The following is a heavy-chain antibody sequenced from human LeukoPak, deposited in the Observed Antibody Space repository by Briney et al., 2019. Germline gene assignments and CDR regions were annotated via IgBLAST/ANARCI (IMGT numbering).Heavy chain of an antibody. V-gene: IGHV4-39*07. D-gene: IGHD1-26*01. J-gene: IGHJ4*02. CDR3: ARGGSGSYPYFDY. CDR2: IYYSGST. Sequence: SETLSLTCTVSGGSISSSSYYWGWIRQPPGKGLEWIGSIYYSGSTYYNPSLKSRVTISVDTSKNQFSLKLSSVTAADTAVYYCARGGSGSYPYFDYWGQGTLVTVSS. CDR1: GGSISSSSYY.